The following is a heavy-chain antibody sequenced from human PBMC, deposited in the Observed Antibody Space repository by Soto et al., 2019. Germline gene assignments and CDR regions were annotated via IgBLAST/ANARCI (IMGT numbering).Heavy chain of an antibody. Sequence: GGSLRLSCAASGFTFSSYGMHWVRQAPGKGLEWVAVIWYDGSNKYYADSVKGRFTISRDNSKNTLYLQMNSLRAEDTAVYYCARSFNYYDSSGRGGVDYWGQGTLVTVSS. CDR1: GFTFSSYG. J-gene: IGHJ4*02. V-gene: IGHV3-33*01. D-gene: IGHD3-22*01. CDR3: ARSFNYYDSSGRGGVDY. CDR2: IWYDGSNK.